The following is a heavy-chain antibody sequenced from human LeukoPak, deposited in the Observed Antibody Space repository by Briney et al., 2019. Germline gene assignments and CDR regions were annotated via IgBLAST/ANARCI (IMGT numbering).Heavy chain of an antibody. CDR1: GFTFSSYA. J-gene: IGHJ4*02. V-gene: IGHV3-23*01. CDR2: ISGSGGST. D-gene: IGHD5-12*01. Sequence: LPGGSLRLPCAASGFTFSSYAMSWVRQAPGKGLEWVSAISGSGGSTYYADSVKGRFTISRDNSKNTLYLQMNSLRAEDTAVYYCAKGRGGYDYSPRDYFDYWGQGTLVTVSS. CDR3: AKGRGGYDYSPRDYFDY.